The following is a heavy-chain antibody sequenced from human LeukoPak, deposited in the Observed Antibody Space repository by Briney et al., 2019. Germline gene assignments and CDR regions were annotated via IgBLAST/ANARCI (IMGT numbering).Heavy chain of an antibody. J-gene: IGHJ4*02. CDR2: ISYDGSNI. CDR3: ATTAHPLNSGWYLGLFDY. CDR1: GFAFSNYA. Sequence: PGGSLRLSCAASGFAFSNYAMAWVRQAPGKGLEWVAVISYDGSNIYYADSVKGRFTISRDNSKNTLYLQMNSLRAEDTAVYYCATTAHPLNSGWYLGLFDYWGQGTLVTVSS. D-gene: IGHD6-19*01. V-gene: IGHV3-30*04.